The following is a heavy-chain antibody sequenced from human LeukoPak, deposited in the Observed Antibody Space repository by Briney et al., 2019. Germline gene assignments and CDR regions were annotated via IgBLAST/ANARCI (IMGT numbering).Heavy chain of an antibody. J-gene: IGHJ4*02. CDR1: GGSISSGSYY. V-gene: IGHV4-61*02. CDR2: IYTSGST. Sequence: SQTLSLTCTVSGGSISSGSYYWSWIRQPAGKGLEWIGRIYTSGSTNYNPSPKSRVTISVDTSKNQFSLKLSSVTAADTAVYYCAREYSSSFDYWGQGTLVTVSS. D-gene: IGHD6-13*01. CDR3: AREYSSSFDY.